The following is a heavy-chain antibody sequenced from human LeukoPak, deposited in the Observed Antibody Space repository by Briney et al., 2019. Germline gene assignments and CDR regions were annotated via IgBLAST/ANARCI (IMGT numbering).Heavy chain of an antibody. Sequence: SETLSLTCTVSGGSINNYYWSWIRQPPGKGLQWIGYIYYRGSTNYNPSLKSRVTFSVDTSKNQFSLKLNSVTAADTAVYYCARGGDYGDLRYFDYWGQGTLVTVSS. J-gene: IGHJ4*02. V-gene: IGHV4-59*01. D-gene: IGHD4-17*01. CDR1: GGSINNYY. CDR2: IYYRGST. CDR3: ARGGDYGDLRYFDY.